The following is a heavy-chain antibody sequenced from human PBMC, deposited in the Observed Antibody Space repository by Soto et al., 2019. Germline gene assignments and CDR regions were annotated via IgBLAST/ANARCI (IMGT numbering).Heavy chain of an antibody. V-gene: IGHV1-8*01. Sequence: ASVKVSCKASGYTFTSYDINWVRQATGQGLEWMGWMNPSSGNTGYAQKFQGRVTMTRNTSISTAYMELSSLRSEDTAVYYCARTLGYCSGGSCYSVDYYYYGMDVWGQGTTVTVSS. J-gene: IGHJ6*02. CDR1: GYTFTSYD. CDR2: MNPSSGNT. D-gene: IGHD2-15*01. CDR3: ARTLGYCSGGSCYSVDYYYYGMDV.